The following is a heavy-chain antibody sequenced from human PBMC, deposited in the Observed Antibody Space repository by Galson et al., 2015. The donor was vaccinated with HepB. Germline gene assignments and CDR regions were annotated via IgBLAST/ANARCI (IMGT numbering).Heavy chain of an antibody. Sequence: SLRLSCAASGFTFSSYSMNWVRQAPGKGLVWVSSISSSSSYIYYADSVKGRFTISRDNAKNSLYLQMNSLRAEDTAVYYCARDVQGRIAVAGTFAFDIWGQGTMVTVSS. J-gene: IGHJ3*02. CDR2: ISSSSSYI. D-gene: IGHD6-19*01. V-gene: IGHV3-21*01. CDR1: GFTFSSYS. CDR3: ARDVQGRIAVAGTFAFDI.